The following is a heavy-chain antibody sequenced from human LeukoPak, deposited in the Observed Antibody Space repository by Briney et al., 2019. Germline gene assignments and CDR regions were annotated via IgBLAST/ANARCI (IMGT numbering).Heavy chain of an antibody. D-gene: IGHD6-19*01. V-gene: IGHV4-59*08. CDR3: ARWYSSGWAFDY. CDR1: GGTVSSYY. Sequence: SETLSLTCTVSGGTVSSYYWNWIRQPPGRGLEWIGYIHYSGSTKYTPSLKSRVTISVDTSKNQFYLKLSSVTAADTAVYYCARWYSSGWAFDYWGQGTLVTVSS. CDR2: IHYSGST. J-gene: IGHJ4*02.